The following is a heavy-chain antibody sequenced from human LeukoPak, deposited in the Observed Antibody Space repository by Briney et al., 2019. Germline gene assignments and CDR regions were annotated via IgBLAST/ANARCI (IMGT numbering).Heavy chain of an antibody. J-gene: IGHJ4*02. CDR2: ISGSGGST. CDR1: GFTFNTYA. CDR3: AKYTAYSTGWPSY. V-gene: IGHV3-23*01. Sequence: PGGSLRLSCAASGFTFNTYAMSWVRQAPGKGLEWVSTISGSGGSTYYADSVKGRFTISRDNSKNTLYLQMNSLRAEDTAVYYCAKYTAYSTGWPSYWGQGTRVTVSS. D-gene: IGHD6-19*01.